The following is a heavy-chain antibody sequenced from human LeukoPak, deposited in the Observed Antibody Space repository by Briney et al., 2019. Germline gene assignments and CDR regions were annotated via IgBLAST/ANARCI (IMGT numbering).Heavy chain of an antibody. CDR1: GFTFSSYA. Sequence: GRSLRLSCAASGFTFSSYAMHWVRQAPGKGLEWVAVISYDGSNKYYADSVKGRFTISRDNSKSTLYLQMNSLRAEDTAVYYCARGAARIAARPAGWYFDYWGQGTLVTVSS. CDR2: ISYDGSNK. V-gene: IGHV3-30*04. J-gene: IGHJ4*02. CDR3: ARGAARIAARPAGWYFDY. D-gene: IGHD6-6*01.